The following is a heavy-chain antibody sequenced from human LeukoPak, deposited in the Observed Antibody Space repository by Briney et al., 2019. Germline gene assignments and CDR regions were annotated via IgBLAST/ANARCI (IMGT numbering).Heavy chain of an antibody. J-gene: IGHJ4*02. CDR3: AKDLSLLWFGELLLSPFDY. Sequence: GGSLRLSCAASGFTFSSYAMSWVRQAPGKGLEWVSAISGSGGSTYYADSVKGRFTISRDNSKNTLYLQMNSLRAEDTAVYYCAKDLSLLWFGELLLSPFDYWGQGTLVTVSS. D-gene: IGHD3-10*01. CDR1: GFTFSSYA. V-gene: IGHV3-23*01. CDR2: ISGSGGST.